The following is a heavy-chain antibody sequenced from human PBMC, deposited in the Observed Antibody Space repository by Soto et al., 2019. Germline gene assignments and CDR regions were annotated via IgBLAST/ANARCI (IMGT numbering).Heavy chain of an antibody. CDR2: INHSGST. CDR1: GGSFSGYY. V-gene: IGHV4-34*01. CDR3: ARGRVYANYYYYGMDV. J-gene: IGHJ6*02. Sequence: TSETLSLTCAVYGGSFSGYYWSWIRQPPGKGLEWIGEINHSGSTNYNPSLKSRVTISVDTSKNQFSLKLSSVTAADTAVYYCARGRVYANYYYYGMDVWGQGTTVTVSS. D-gene: IGHD2-8*01.